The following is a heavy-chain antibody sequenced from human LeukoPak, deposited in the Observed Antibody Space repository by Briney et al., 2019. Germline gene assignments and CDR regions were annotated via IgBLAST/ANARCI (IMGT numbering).Heavy chain of an antibody. Sequence: ASVKVSCKASGYTFTGYYMHWVRQAPGQGLEWMGWINPNSGGTNYAQKFQGRVTMTRDTSISTAYMELSRLRSDDTAVYYCAREEVYYGSWSYKNWFDPWGQGTLVTVSS. V-gene: IGHV1-2*02. CDR2: INPNSGGT. D-gene: IGHD3-10*01. CDR1: GYTFTGYY. CDR3: AREEVYYGSWSYKNWFDP. J-gene: IGHJ5*02.